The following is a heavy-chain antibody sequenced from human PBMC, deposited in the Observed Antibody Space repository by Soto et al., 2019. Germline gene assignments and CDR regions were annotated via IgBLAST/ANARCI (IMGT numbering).Heavy chain of an antibody. CDR1: GYTFTSYD. D-gene: IGHD3-16*02. J-gene: IGHJ4*02. V-gene: IGHV1-8*01. CDR3: AREDYDYVWGSYRYTDY. Sequence: GASVKVSCKASGYTFTSYDINWVRQATGQGLEWMGWMNPNSGNTGYAQKFQGRVTMTRNTSISTAYMELSSLRSEDTAVYYCAREDYDYVWGSYRYTDYWGQGTLVTAPQ. CDR2: MNPNSGNT.